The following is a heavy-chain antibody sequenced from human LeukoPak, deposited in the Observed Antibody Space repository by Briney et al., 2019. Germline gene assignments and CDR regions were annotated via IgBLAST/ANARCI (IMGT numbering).Heavy chain of an antibody. CDR2: MNPNSGNT. CDR3: ARGRPSYSGSYYFVFDY. D-gene: IGHD1-26*01. Sequence: GASVKVSCKASGYTFTSYDINWVRQATGQGLEWMGGMNPNSGNTGYAQKFQGRVTITRNTSISTAYMELSSLRSEDTAVYYCARGRPSYSGSYYFVFDYWGQGTLVTVSS. V-gene: IGHV1-8*03. CDR1: GYTFTSYD. J-gene: IGHJ4*02.